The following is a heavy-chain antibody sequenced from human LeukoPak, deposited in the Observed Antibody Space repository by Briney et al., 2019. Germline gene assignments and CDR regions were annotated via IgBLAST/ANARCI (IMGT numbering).Heavy chain of an antibody. Sequence: SETLSLTCAVYGGSFSGYYWSWIRQSPGKGLEWIGEINHSGSTNYNPSLKSRVTISVDTSKNQFSLKLSSVTAADTAVYYCASGTIAVAGIFDYWGQGILVTVSS. CDR2: INHSGST. CDR1: GGSFSGYY. J-gene: IGHJ4*02. CDR3: ASGTIAVAGIFDY. V-gene: IGHV4-34*01. D-gene: IGHD6-19*01.